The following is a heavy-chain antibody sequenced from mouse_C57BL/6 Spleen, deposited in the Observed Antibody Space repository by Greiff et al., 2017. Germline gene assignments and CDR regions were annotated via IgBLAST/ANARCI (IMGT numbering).Heavy chain of an antibody. CDR3: SSWGDYDVGAMDY. V-gene: IGHV1-42*01. Sequence: VQLQQSGPELVKPGASVKIYCKASGYSFTGYYMNWVKQRPEKSLEWIGEINPSTGGTTYNTKFKAKATFTVVNSSSTADIQLQSLTSADYAVYYCSSWGDYDVGAMDYWGQGTSVTVSS. CDR1: GYSFTGYY. D-gene: IGHD2-4*01. CDR2: INPSTGGT. J-gene: IGHJ4*01.